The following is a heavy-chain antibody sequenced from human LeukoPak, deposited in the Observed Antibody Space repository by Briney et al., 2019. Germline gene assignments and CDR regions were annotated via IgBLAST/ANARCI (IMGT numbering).Heavy chain of an antibody. CDR1: VDSTCGANYC. CDR3: TRQRSYNWYFDL. Sequence: SETLSLTSALPVDSTCGANYCWSWIRRHPGNSLKSVGYIYYSGSTYYNPSLKSRLTISVDPSKKQFSLRLSSVTAADTAVYYCTRQRSYNWYFDLWGRGTLVTVSS. D-gene: IGHD3-10*01. V-gene: IGHV4-31*11. J-gene: IGHJ2*01. CDR2: IYYSGST.